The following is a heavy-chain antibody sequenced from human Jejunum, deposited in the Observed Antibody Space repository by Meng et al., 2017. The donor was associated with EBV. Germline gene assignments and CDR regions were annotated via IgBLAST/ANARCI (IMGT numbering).Heavy chain of an antibody. J-gene: IGHJ4*02. CDR2: IYHGGGT. CDR1: GGSISDNDW. D-gene: IGHD3-22*01. V-gene: IGHV4-4*02. Sequence: QGQLQEAGPRLENPSGTLSLTCVVSGGSISDNDWWSWVRQPPGKGLEWLGEIYHGGGTNYNPSLESRVTISVDKSKNQFSLKLNSVTVADTAVYYCAGNGYYALEYWGPGILVTVSS. CDR3: AGNGYYALEY.